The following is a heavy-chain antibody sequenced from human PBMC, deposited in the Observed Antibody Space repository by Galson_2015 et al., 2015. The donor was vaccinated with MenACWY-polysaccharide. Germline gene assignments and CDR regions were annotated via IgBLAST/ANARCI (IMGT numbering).Heavy chain of an antibody. CDR3: ARLTIELGHDY. D-gene: IGHD1-1*01. J-gene: IGHJ4*02. CDR2: INSDASGT. CDR1: GFTFSNYW. V-gene: IGHV3-74*01. Sequence: SLRLSCAASGFTFSNYWMHWVRQAPGKGPVWVPRINSDASGTDYADSVKGRFTISRDNAKNTLYLQMNSLRAEDTAVYYCARLTIELGHDYWGQGALVTVSA.